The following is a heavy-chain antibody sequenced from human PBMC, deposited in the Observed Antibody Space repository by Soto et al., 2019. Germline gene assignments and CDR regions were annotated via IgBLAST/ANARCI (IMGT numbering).Heavy chain of an antibody. CDR3: ARDRYPYYDFWSGPLPYYYYGMDV. Sequence: GGSLRLSCAASGFTFSSYWMSWVRQAPGKGLEWVANIKQDGSEKYYVDSVKGRFTISRDNAKNSLYLQMNSLRAEDTAVYYCARDRYPYYDFWSGPLPYYYYGMDVWGQGTTVTVSS. J-gene: IGHJ6*02. V-gene: IGHV3-7*01. CDR1: GFTFSSYW. D-gene: IGHD3-3*01. CDR2: IKQDGSEK.